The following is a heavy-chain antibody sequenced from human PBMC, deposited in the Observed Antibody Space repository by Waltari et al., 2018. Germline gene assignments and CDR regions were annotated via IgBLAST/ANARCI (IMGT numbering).Heavy chain of an antibody. CDR1: GGSISSSSYY. CDR3: ARHKRITMIVGVIGDAFDS. J-gene: IGHJ3*02. D-gene: IGHD3-22*01. Sequence: QLQLQESGPGLVKPSETLSLTCTVSGGSISSSSYYWGWIRKPPGKGLEWIGSIYYSGSTYYNPSLKSRVTISVDTPKNQFSLKLSSVTAADTAVYYGARHKRITMIVGVIGDAFDSWGQGTMVNVSS. V-gene: IGHV4-39*01. CDR2: IYYSGST.